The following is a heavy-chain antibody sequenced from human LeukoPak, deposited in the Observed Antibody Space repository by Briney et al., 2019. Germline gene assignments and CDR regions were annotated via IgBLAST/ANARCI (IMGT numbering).Heavy chain of an antibody. V-gene: IGHV4-30-4*01. D-gene: IGHD3-3*01. CDR2: IYFSGST. J-gene: IGHJ4*02. Sequence: SETLSLTCTVSGGTISSGDYYWSWIRQSPGKGLEWIGYIYFSGSTYYNPSLKSRVTISVDTSKNQFSLKLTSVTAADTAVYYCARAGVLLTIFHYWGQGTLVTVSS. CDR3: ARAGVLLTIFHY. CDR1: GGTISSGDYY.